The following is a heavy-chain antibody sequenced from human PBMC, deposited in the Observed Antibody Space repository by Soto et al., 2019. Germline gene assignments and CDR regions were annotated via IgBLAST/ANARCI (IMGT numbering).Heavy chain of an antibody. CDR1: GGAINSGDYY. CDR2: LYYTGST. J-gene: IGHJ4*02. V-gene: IGHV4-30-4*01. Sequence: SETLSLTCTVSGGAINSGDYYWSWIRQPPGKGLEWIGNLYYTGSTYYNPSLKSRVTISVDTSKKQFSLMVTSVTAADTAVYYCARYRYSDSLKEYYFDYWGQGTLVTVSS. D-gene: IGHD3-22*01. CDR3: ARYRYSDSLKEYYFDY.